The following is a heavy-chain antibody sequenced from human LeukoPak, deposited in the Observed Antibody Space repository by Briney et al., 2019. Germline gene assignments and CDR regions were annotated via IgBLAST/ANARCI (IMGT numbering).Heavy chain of an antibody. V-gene: IGHV4-61*05. CDR2: ILYSGST. J-gene: IGHJ5*02. Sequence: SETLSLTCTVSGGSISSSYYYWGWIRQPPGKGLEWIGYILYSGSTNYNPSLKSRVTISVDMSKNQFSLRLSSVTAADTAVYYCARTEYNWFDPWGQGTLVTVSS. CDR3: ARTEYNWFDP. CDR1: GGSISSSYYY.